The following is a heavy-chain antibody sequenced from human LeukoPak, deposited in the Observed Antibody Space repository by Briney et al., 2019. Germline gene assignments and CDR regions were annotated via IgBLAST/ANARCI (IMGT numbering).Heavy chain of an antibody. D-gene: IGHD3-22*01. CDR1: GGSISSGGYY. CDR2: IYYSGST. Sequence: PSETLSLTCTVSGGSISSGGYYWSWIRQHPGKGLEWIGYIYYSGSTYYNPSLKSRVTISVDTSKNQSSLKLSSATAADTAVYYCASSPPGYYDSSGYENWGQGTLVTVSS. V-gene: IGHV4-31*03. CDR3: ASSPPGYYDSSGYEN. J-gene: IGHJ4*02.